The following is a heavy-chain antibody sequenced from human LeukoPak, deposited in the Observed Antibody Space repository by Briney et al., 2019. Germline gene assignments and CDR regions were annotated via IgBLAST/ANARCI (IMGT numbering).Heavy chain of an antibody. J-gene: IGHJ4*02. CDR1: GFTFSNYW. D-gene: IGHD6-19*01. Sequence: GGSLRLSCAVSGFTFSNYWMSWVRQAPGKGLEWVANIKQDGSEKYYVDSVKGRFTISRDNAKNSLYLQMNSLRAEDTAVYYCARGRGFWSSGLYYFDYWGQGTLVTVSS. V-gene: IGHV3-7*05. CDR3: ARGRGFWSSGLYYFDY. CDR2: IKQDGSEK.